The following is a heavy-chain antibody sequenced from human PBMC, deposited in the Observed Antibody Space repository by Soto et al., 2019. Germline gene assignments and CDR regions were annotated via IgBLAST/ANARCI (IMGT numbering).Heavy chain of an antibody. CDR2: IWYDGSNK. CDR3: ARDVLLWFGELLPGYYYYGMDV. D-gene: IGHD3-10*01. J-gene: IGHJ6*02. V-gene: IGHV3-33*01. Sequence: GGSLRLSCAACGFTFSSYGMHGVRQAPGKGLEWVAVIWYDGSNKYYADSVKGRFTISRDNSKNTLYLQMNSLRAEDTAVYYCARDVLLWFGELLPGYYYYGMDVWGQGTTVTVSS. CDR1: GFTFSSYG.